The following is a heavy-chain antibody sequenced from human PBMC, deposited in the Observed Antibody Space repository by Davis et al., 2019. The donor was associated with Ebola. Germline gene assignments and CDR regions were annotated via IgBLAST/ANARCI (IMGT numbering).Heavy chain of an antibody. CDR1: GYPFLNYG. V-gene: IGHV1-18*01. D-gene: IGHD4-17*01. CDR3: ARDVTTVATGAFHY. CDR2: ITTYNDNA. J-gene: IGHJ4*02. Sequence: AASVKVSCKTSGYPFLNYGINWVRQAPGQGLEWIGWITTYNDNANYAQKYQGRVTMTTDTSTNTVYMELTSLRSDDTAIYFCARDVTTVATGAFHYWGQGTLITVSS.